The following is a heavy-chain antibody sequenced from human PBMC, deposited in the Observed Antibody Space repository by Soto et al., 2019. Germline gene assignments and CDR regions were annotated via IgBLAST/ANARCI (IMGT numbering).Heavy chain of an antibody. J-gene: IGHJ3*02. D-gene: IGHD6-13*01. CDR2: TYYRSKWYN. CDR1: GDSVSSNSAA. V-gene: IGHV6-1*01. CDR3: ARALPPYSSSWYDAFDI. Sequence: PSQTLSLTCAISGDSVSSNSAAWNWIRQSPSRGLEWLGRTYYRSKWYNDYAVSVKSRITINPDTSKNQFSLQLNSVTPEDTAVYYCARALPPYSSSWYDAFDIWGQGTMDTVSS.